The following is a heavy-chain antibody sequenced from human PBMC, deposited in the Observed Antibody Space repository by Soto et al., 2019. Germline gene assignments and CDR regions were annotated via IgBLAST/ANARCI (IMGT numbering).Heavy chain of an antibody. D-gene: IGHD5-18*01. J-gene: IGHJ4*02. CDR2: IYYSGST. CDR3: ARERYSYGFALDY. CDR1: CGSVSSGSYY. V-gene: IGHV4-61*01. Sequence: SETLSLTCTVSCGSVSSGSYYWGWVRQPPGKGLEWIGYIYYSGSTNYNPSLKSRVTISVDTSKNQFSLKLSSVTAADTAVYYCARERYSYGFALDYWGQGTLVTVSS.